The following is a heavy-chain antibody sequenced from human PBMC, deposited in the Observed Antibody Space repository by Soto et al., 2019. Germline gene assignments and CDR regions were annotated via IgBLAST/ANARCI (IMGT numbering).Heavy chain of an antibody. CDR2: ILHDGSNK. CDR3: AKDSLGLLWFGELPYGMDV. Sequence: PGGSLRLSCAASGFTFTSYGMHWVRQAPGKGLEWMALILHDGSNKYYADSVKGRFTISRDNSKNTLYLQMNSLRAEDTAVYYCAKDSLGLLWFGELPYGMDVWGQGTTVTVSS. D-gene: IGHD3-10*01. J-gene: IGHJ6*02. CDR1: GFTFTSYG. V-gene: IGHV3-30*18.